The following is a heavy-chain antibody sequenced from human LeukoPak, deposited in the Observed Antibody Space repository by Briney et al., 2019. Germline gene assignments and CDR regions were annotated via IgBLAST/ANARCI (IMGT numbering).Heavy chain of an antibody. CDR2: INHSGST. J-gene: IGHJ4*02. Sequence: KPSETLSITCAVYGGSFSGYYWSWIRQPPGKGLEWIGEINHSGSTNYNPSLKSRVTISVDTSKNQFSLKLSSVTAADTAVYYCARGSSWSYYFDYWGQGTLVTVSS. V-gene: IGHV4-34*01. CDR1: GGSFSGYY. CDR3: ARGSSWSYYFDY. D-gene: IGHD6-13*01.